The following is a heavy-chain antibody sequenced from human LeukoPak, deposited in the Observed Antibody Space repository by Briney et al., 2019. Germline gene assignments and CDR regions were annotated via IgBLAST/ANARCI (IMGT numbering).Heavy chain of an antibody. CDR3: ARDLPTYDSSGYYYPFDY. D-gene: IGHD3-22*01. J-gene: IGHJ4*02. CDR2: INHSAST. Sequence: SETLSLTCAVYGGSFSGYYWSWIRQPPGKGLEWIGEINHSASTNYNPSLKSRVTISVDTSKNQFSLKLSSVTAADTAVYYCARDLPTYDSSGYYYPFDYWGQGTLVTVSS. CDR1: GGSFSGYY. V-gene: IGHV4-34*01.